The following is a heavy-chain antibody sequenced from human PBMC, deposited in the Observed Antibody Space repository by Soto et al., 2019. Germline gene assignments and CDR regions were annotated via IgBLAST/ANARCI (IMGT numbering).Heavy chain of an antibody. Sequence: SETLSLTCTVSGGSISSSSYYWGWIRQPPGKGLEWIGSIYYSGSTYYNPSLKSRVTISVDTSKNQFSLKLSSVTAADTAVYYCARRRQQLVQDYWGQGTLVTVSS. J-gene: IGHJ4*02. CDR2: IYYSGST. V-gene: IGHV4-39*01. CDR3: ARRRQQLVQDY. CDR1: GGSISSSSYY. D-gene: IGHD6-13*01.